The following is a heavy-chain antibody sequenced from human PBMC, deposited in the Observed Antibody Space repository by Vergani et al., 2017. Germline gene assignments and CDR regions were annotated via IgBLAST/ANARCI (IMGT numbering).Heavy chain of an antibody. CDR1: GFSFSSYA. J-gene: IGHJ4*02. V-gene: IGHV3-23*04. CDR3: AKDLVSSTSSLYFDY. D-gene: IGHD6-6*01. CDR2: ISSSGVGT. Sequence: EVQMVESGGGLVKPGGSLRLSCAASGFSFSSYAMTWVRQAPGKGLEWVSGISSSGVGTSYVDSVKGLFTISRDNSKNTLFLQMNSLRAEDTAVYYCAKDLVSSTSSLYFDYWGQGTLVTVPS.